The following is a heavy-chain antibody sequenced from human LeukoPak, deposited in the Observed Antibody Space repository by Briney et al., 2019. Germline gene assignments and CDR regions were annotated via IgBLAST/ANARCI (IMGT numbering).Heavy chain of an antibody. D-gene: IGHD4-17*01. Sequence: GEYLKISCKGSGYRFTIYWIGWVRQMPGKGLEWMGIIYLDDAETRYSPSFQGQVTISADKSITTAYLQWSSLKASDTAMYYCARHWGHYGDYGGFDSWGQGTLVTVS. CDR2: IYLDDAET. V-gene: IGHV5-51*01. CDR1: GYRFTIYW. J-gene: IGHJ4*02. CDR3: ARHWGHYGDYGGFDS.